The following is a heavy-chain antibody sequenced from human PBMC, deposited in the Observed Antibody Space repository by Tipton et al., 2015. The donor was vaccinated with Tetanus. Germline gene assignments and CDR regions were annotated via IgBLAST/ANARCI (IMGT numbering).Heavy chain of an antibody. J-gene: IGHJ4*02. CDR3: ARGGGGDYRPFDC. V-gene: IGHV3-53*01. Sequence: SLRLSCAASGFTVSSNYMSWVRQAPGKGLEWVSVIYSGGSTYYADSVKGRFTISRDNSKNTLYLQMNSLRAEDTAVYYCARGGGGDYRPFDCWGQGTLVTVSS. CDR2: IYSGGST. D-gene: IGHD2-21*02. CDR1: GFTVSSNY.